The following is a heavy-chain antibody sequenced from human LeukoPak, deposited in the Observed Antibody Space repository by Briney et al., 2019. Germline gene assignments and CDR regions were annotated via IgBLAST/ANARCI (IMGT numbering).Heavy chain of an antibody. CDR2: INPNSGGT. D-gene: IGHD6-13*01. CDR1: GYTFTGYY. Sequence: ASVKVSCTASGYTFTGYYMHWVRQAPGQGLEWMGWINPNSGGTNYAQKFQGRVTMTRDTSISTAYMELSRLRSDDTAVYYCARVPRIAAADFDYWGQGTLVTVSS. V-gene: IGHV1-2*02. J-gene: IGHJ4*02. CDR3: ARVPRIAAADFDY.